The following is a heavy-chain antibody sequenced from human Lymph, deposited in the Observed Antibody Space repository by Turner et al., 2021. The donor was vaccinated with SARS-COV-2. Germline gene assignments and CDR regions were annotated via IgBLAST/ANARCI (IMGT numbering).Heavy chain of an antibody. Sequence: QVHLVQSGAEVKKPGASVKVSCKVSGYTLTELSMHWVRQAPGKGLEWMGGFDPEDGATIYAQKFQGRVTMTVDTSTDTAYVELSSLSSEDTAVYYCATDRKKWLVQTGDGMDVWGQGTTVTVSS. V-gene: IGHV1-24*01. D-gene: IGHD6-19*01. CDR3: ATDRKKWLVQTGDGMDV. J-gene: IGHJ6*02. CDR1: GYTLTELS. CDR2: FDPEDGAT.